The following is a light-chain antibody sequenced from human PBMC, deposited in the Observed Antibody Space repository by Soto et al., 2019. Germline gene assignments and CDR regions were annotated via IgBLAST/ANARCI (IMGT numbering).Light chain of an antibody. V-gene: IGKV3-20*01. CDR1: QSVSTSY. Sequence: EIVLTQSPGTLSLSPGERATLSCRASQSVSTSYLAWYQQKPGQAPRLLIYGASSRATGIPDRFSGSGSGADFNLTISRLEPEDFAVYYCQQYGSVPLTFGGGTKGEIK. CDR2: GAS. J-gene: IGKJ4*01. CDR3: QQYGSVPLT.